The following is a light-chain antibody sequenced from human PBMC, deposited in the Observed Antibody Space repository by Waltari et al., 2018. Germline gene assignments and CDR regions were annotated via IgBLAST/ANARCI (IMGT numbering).Light chain of an antibody. V-gene: IGKV3-20*01. CDR3: QQYGAPPFT. J-gene: IGKJ3*01. Sequence: DIVVTQSPGTLSLSPGERAILACRASQNIPPSYLAWFQQKPGQAPRLLVSGTFNRAPGIPARFSASGFGTYFTLTISRLEPEDFAVYYCQQYGAPPFTFGPGTKVDF. CDR2: GTF. CDR1: QNIPPSY.